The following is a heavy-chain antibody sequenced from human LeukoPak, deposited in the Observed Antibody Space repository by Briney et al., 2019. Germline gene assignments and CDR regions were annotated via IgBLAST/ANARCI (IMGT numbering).Heavy chain of an antibody. J-gene: IGHJ5*02. CDR2: TSYTGNT. CDR1: GGSISPYF. Sequence: PSETLSLTCTVSGGSISPYFWSWIRQPPGKGLEWIGYTSYTGNTNYDPSLKSRVTISVDTSKNQFSLQLTSVTAADTAVYYCARDDYRGVTNFDPWGQGTLVTVSS. CDR3: ARDDYRGVTNFDP. D-gene: IGHD3-10*01. V-gene: IGHV4-59*01.